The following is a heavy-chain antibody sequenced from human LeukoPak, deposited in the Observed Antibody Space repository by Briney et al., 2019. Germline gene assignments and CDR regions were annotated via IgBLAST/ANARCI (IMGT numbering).Heavy chain of an antibody. Sequence: SETLSLTCTVSGYSISSGYYWGWIRQPPGKGLEWIGSIYHSGSTNYNPSLKSRVTISVDTSKNQFSLKLSSVTAADTAVYYCARNYDFWSGCHFDYWGQGTLVTVSS. J-gene: IGHJ4*02. V-gene: IGHV4-38-2*02. CDR3: ARNYDFWSGCHFDY. CDR1: GYSISSGYY. D-gene: IGHD3-3*01. CDR2: IYHSGST.